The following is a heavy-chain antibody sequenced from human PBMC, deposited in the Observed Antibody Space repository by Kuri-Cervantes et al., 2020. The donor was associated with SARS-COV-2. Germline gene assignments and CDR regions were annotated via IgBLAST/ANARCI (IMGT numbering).Heavy chain of an antibody. D-gene: IGHD3-10*01. J-gene: IGHJ5*02. CDR3: ASSMVRGVPGLINWFDP. V-gene: IGHV4-38-2*01. CDR2: IYYSGST. CDR1: GFTFSDYY. Sequence: ESLKISCAASGFTFSDYYMSWIRQPPGKGLEWIGSIYYSGSTYYNPSLKSRVTVSVDTSKNQFSLKLSSVIAADTAVYYCASSMVRGVPGLINWFDPWGQGTLVTVSS.